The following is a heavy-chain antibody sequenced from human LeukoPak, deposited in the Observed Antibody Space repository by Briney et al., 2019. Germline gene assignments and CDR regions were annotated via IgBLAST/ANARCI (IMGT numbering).Heavy chain of an antibody. J-gene: IGHJ6*02. V-gene: IGHV3-11*01. CDR1: EFTFSNYY. D-gene: IGHD6-13*01. Sequence: SLRLSCVASEFTFSNYYMSWGRQAPGKGLEWGAYTTSRDSRIHSDDPVRGRFTISRDNAKNSLYLQMNNLRADDTAVYYCARVVYSSLMDVWVQGTTVTVCS. CDR3: ARVVYSSLMDV. CDR2: TTSRDSRI.